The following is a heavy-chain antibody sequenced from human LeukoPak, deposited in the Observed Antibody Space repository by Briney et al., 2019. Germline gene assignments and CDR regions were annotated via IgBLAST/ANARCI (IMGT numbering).Heavy chain of an antibody. J-gene: IGHJ4*02. CDR1: GFTFSSYS. D-gene: IGHD5-18*01. CDR2: ISSSSSTI. Sequence: SGGSLRLSCAASGFTFSSYSMNWVRQAPGKGLEWVSYISSSSSTIYYADSVKGRFTISRDNAKNSLYLQMNSLRAEDTAVYYCARDQGRGYSYGLGVDYWGQGTLVTVSS. V-gene: IGHV3-48*01. CDR3: ARDQGRGYSYGLGVDY.